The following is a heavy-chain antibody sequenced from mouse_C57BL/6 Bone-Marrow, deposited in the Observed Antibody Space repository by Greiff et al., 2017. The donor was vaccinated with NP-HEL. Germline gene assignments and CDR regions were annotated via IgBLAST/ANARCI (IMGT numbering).Heavy chain of an antibody. D-gene: IGHD1-1*01. J-gene: IGHJ3*01. CDR2: IWSGGST. CDR3: ARIYYYGSSSFAY. CDR1: GFSLTSYG. Sequence: VQRVESGPGLVQPSQSLSITCTVSGFSLTSYGVHWVRQSPGKGLEWLGVIWSGGSTDYNAAFISRLSISKDNSKSQVFFKMNSLQADDTAIYYCARIYYYGSSSFAYWGQGTLVTVSA. V-gene: IGHV2-2*01.